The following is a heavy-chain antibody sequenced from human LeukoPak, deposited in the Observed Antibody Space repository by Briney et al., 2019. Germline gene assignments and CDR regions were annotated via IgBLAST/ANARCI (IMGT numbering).Heavy chain of an antibody. CDR2: IYASGSA. Sequence: PSETLSLTCTVSAGSISNYYWSWIRQPGGKGLEWIGLIYASGSANYNPSLKSRVTMSVDTSKNQFSLKLSSVTAADTAVYYCARTPIYYFDNSGYYNWGQGTLVTVSS. CDR3: ARTPIYYFDNSGYYN. J-gene: IGHJ4*02. V-gene: IGHV4-4*07. D-gene: IGHD3-22*01. CDR1: AGSISNYY.